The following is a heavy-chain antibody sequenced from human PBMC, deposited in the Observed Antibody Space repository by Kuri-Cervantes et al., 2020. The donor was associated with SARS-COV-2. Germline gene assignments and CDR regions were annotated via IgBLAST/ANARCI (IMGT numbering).Heavy chain of an antibody. CDR2: ISGSGGST. CDR1: GFTFSSYS. Sequence: GESLKISCAASGFTFSSYSMNWVRQAPGKGLEWVSAISGSGGSTYYADSVKGRFTISRDNSKNTLYLQMNSLRDEDTAVYYCVRDGIGARPGDAFDIWGQGTMVTVSS. V-gene: IGHV3-23*01. D-gene: IGHD6-6*01. J-gene: IGHJ3*02. CDR3: VRDGIGARPGDAFDI.